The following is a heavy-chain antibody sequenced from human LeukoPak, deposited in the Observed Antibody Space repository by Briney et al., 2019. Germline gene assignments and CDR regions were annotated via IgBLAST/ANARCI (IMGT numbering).Heavy chain of an antibody. CDR3: ARRGTYSPAGLDV. V-gene: IGHV4-39*02. J-gene: IGHJ6*02. Sequence: SETLSLTCTVSGGSVSSGSYYWSWIRQPPGQGLEWIGSASYGGTTYFNPSLKSRITISVDTSKTHFSLNLYSVTAADTAVYYCARRGTYSPAGLDVWGQGTTVTVSS. D-gene: IGHD1-26*01. CDR1: GGSVSSGSYY. CDR2: ASYGGTT.